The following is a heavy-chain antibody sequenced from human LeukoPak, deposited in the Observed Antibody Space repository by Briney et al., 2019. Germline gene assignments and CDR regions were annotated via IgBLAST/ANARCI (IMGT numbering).Heavy chain of an antibody. Sequence: PGGSLRLSCAASRFTFSTASLHWVRQAPGRGLEWVSAFDTGFGTYYPDSLKGRFTISRDNSKNTLFLQMNSLRAEDTAVYYCARSSGWWPLDYWGQGTLVTVSS. D-gene: IGHD6-19*01. CDR3: ARSSGWWPLDY. V-gene: IGHV3-23*01. J-gene: IGHJ4*02. CDR2: FDTGFGT. CDR1: RFTFSTAS.